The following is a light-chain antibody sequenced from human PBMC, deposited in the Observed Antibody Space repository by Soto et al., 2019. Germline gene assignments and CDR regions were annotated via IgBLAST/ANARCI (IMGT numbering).Light chain of an antibody. CDR1: SSDVGGYNY. CDR2: DVS. J-gene: IGLJ1*01. CDR3: SSYRSSSTLYV. Sequence: QSVLTQPASVSGSPGQSITISCTGTSSDVGGYNYVSWYQQHPGKAPKLMIYDVSNRPSGVSNRFSGSKSGNMASLTISGLQAEDEADYYCSSYRSSSTLYVFGSGTKVTVL. V-gene: IGLV2-14*01.